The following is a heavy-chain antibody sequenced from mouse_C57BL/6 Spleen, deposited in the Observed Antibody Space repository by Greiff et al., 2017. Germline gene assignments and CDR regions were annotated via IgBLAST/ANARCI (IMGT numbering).Heavy chain of an antibody. D-gene: IGHD2-1*01. J-gene: IGHJ2*01. Sequence: DVKLVESGGGLVKPGGSLKLSCAASGFTFSDYGMHWVRQAPEKGLEWVAYISSGSSTIYYADTVKGRFTISRDNAKNTLFLQMTSLRSEDTAMYYCARPGCNPYYFDYWGQGTTLTVSS. CDR3: ARPGCNPYYFDY. CDR1: GFTFSDYG. CDR2: ISSGSSTI. V-gene: IGHV5-17*01.